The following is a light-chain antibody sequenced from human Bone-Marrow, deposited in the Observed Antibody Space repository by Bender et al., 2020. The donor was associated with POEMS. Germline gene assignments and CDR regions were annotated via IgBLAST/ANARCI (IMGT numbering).Light chain of an antibody. CDR2: DVT. J-gene: IGLJ1*01. V-gene: IGLV2-14*02. CDR3: FSYTTTNTYV. CDR1: SSDVGSYDL. Sequence: QSALTQPASVSGSPGQSITISCTGTSSDVGSYDLVSWYQQRPGGAPKFIISDVTKRPSGVSTRFSGSKSGNTASLTISGLQAEDEADYYCFSYTTTNTYVFGTGTKLTVL.